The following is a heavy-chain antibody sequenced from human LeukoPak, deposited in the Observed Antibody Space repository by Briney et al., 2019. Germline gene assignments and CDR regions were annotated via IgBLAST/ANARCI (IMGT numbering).Heavy chain of an antibody. J-gene: IGHJ4*02. CDR1: GGSISSYY. CDR2: IYYSGST. V-gene: IGHV4-59*08. Sequence: TSETLSLTCTVSGGSISSYYWSWIRQPPGKGLEWIGYIYYSGSTNYNPSLKSRVTISVDTSKNQFSLKLSSVTAADTAVYYCARHHNIVGATGNYFDYWGQGTLVTVSS. CDR3: ARHHNIVGATGNYFDY. D-gene: IGHD1-26*01.